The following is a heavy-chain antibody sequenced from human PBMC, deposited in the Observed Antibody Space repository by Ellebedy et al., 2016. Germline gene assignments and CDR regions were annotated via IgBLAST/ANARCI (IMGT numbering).Heavy chain of an antibody. V-gene: IGHV3-23*01. Sequence: GGSLRLXXTASGPNFTTFFMSWVRQAPGKGLEWVSTISAGSDTTRLADSVKGRFTISRDSSKNSVYLRMNNLRVEDTAVYFCRQGHYADLWGQGTLVTVSS. CDR2: ISAGSDTT. CDR3: RQGHYADL. D-gene: IGHD4-17*01. J-gene: IGHJ4*02. CDR1: GPNFTTFF.